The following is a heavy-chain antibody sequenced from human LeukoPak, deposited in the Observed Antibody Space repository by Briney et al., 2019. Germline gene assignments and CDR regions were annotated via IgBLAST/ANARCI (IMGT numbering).Heavy chain of an antibody. CDR1: GGSISSYY. CDR2: IYTSGST. J-gene: IGHJ3*02. CDR3: ARDGDYDSHRTDAFDI. D-gene: IGHD3-22*01. V-gene: IGHV4-4*07. Sequence: SETLSLTCTVSGGSISSYYWSWIRQPAGKGLEWIGRIYTSGSTNYNPSLKSRVTISVDKSKNQFSLKLSSVAAADTAVYYCARDGDYDSHRTDAFDIWGQGTMVTVSS.